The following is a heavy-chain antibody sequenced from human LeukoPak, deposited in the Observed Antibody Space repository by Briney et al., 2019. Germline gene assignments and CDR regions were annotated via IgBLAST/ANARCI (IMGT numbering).Heavy chain of an antibody. CDR3: ARDGMGSIKAFDI. CDR2: IKHDGSER. Sequence: PGGSLRLSCEASGFTFRSYWMSWVRQAPGKGLEWVANIKHDGSERYYVDSVKGRFTISRDNAKNSLYVQMNSLRAEDSAVYYCARDGMGSIKAFDIWGQWTMVTVSS. V-gene: IGHV3-7*05. J-gene: IGHJ3*02. D-gene: IGHD3-10*01. CDR1: GFTFRSYW.